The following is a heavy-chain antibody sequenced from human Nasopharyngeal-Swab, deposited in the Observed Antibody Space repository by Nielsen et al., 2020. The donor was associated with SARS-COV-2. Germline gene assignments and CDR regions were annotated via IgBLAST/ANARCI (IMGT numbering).Heavy chain of an antibody. J-gene: IGHJ4*02. CDR1: GFTFSSYW. Sequence: GESLKLSCAASGFTFSSYWMSWVRQAPGKGLEWVANIKEDGSEKYYVDSVKGRFTITRDNAKNSLYLQMNSLRAEDTAVYYCAGGNSADHWGQGTLVTVSS. D-gene: IGHD4-23*01. V-gene: IGHV3-7*03. CDR2: IKEDGSEK. CDR3: AGGNSADH.